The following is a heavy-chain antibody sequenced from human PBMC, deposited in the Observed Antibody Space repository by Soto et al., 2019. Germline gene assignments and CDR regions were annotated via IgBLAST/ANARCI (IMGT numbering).Heavy chain of an antibody. J-gene: IGHJ4*02. V-gene: IGHV3-48*03. CDR1: GFTFSSYE. Sequence: LSLSCAASGFTFSSYEMNWVRQAPGKALEWVSYISSSGTTIYYADSVKGRFPISRDNAKNSLYLQMNNLRAEDTAVYYCARGGGGSRVKFDYFDYWGQGTLVTVSS. CDR3: ARGGGGSRVKFDYFDY. CDR2: ISSSGTTI. D-gene: IGHD1-26*01.